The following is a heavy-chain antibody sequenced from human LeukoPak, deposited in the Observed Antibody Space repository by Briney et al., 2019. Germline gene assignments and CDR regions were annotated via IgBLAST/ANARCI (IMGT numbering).Heavy chain of an antibody. D-gene: IGHD3-3*01. V-gene: IGHV1-18*01. J-gene: IGHJ4*02. Sequence: SVKLSCKASGYTFTIYGISWVRQAPGQGLEWMGLISAYNGSTNYAQKLQGRVTMTSDTSTSTAYTELRSLRCDDTTVYYCARTITIFGLVPGEYWGQGTLVSVSS. CDR2: ISAYNGST. CDR3: ARTITIFGLVPGEY. CDR1: GYTFTIYG.